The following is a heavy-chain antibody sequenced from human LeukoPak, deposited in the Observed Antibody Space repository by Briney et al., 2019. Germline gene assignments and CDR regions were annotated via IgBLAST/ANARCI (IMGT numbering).Heavy chain of an antibody. CDR1: GFTFYDYA. Sequence: GGSLRLSCAASGFTFYDYAMHWVRQAPGKGLEWVANIKQDGSKKSYVDSVKGRFTISRDNAKNSLYLQMNSLRAEDTAIYYCTRVGYIDEGIDYWGQGTLVTVSS. CDR2: IKQDGSKK. V-gene: IGHV3-7*04. D-gene: IGHD5-24*01. J-gene: IGHJ4*02. CDR3: TRVGYIDEGIDY.